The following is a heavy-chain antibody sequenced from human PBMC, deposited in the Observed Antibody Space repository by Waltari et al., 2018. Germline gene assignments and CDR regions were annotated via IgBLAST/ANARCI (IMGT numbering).Heavy chain of an antibody. D-gene: IGHD5-18*01. J-gene: IGHJ6*02. Sequence: EVQLVESGGGLVQPGGSLRLSCAASGFTVSSNYMSWVRQAPGKGLEWVSVIYSGGSTYYADSVKGRFTISRDNSKNTLYLQMNSLRAEDTAVYYCASGGYSYGLTYYYGMDVWGQGTLVTVSS. V-gene: IGHV3-66*02. CDR1: GFTVSSNY. CDR2: IYSGGST. CDR3: ASGGYSYGLTYYYGMDV.